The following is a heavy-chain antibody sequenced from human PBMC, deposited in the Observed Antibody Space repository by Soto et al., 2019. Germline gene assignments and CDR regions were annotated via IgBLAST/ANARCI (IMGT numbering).Heavy chain of an antibody. CDR3: ARGRIVVVPAAIHYYYGMDV. D-gene: IGHD2-2*01. CDR1: GGSFSGYY. Sequence: QVQLQQWGAGLLKPSETLSLTCAVYGGSFSGYYWSWIRQPPGQGLEWIGEINHSGSTNYNPSLKSRVTISVDTSENQFSLKLSSVTAADTAVYYCARGRIVVVPAAIHYYYGMDVWGQGTTVTVSS. J-gene: IGHJ6*02. CDR2: INHSGST. V-gene: IGHV4-34*01.